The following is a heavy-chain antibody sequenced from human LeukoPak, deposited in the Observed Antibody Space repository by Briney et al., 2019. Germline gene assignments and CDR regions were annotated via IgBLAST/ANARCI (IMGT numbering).Heavy chain of an antibody. CDR1: GYTFTGYY. CDR3: ARENTVSLNWFDP. CDR2: INPKSGGT. Sequence: ASVKVSCKASGYTFTGYYMHWVRQAPGQGLEWMGRINPKSGGTNYAKKSQGRVTMTRDTSISTAYMELSRLTSDDTAVYYCARENTVSLNWFDPWGQGTLVTVSS. V-gene: IGHV1-2*06. J-gene: IGHJ5*02. D-gene: IGHD4-17*01.